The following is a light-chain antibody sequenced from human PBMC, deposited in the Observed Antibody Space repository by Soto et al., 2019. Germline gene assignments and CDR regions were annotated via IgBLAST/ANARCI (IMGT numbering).Light chain of an antibody. CDR2: KAS. Sequence: DIQMTQSPSTLSASVGDRVTITCRASQSISSWLAWYQQKPGNAPKLLISKASSLESGVPSRFSGSGSGTEFTLTISSLQPDDFATYYCQQYNSLWTFGQGTKVDIK. J-gene: IGKJ1*01. V-gene: IGKV1-5*03. CDR3: QQYNSLWT. CDR1: QSISSW.